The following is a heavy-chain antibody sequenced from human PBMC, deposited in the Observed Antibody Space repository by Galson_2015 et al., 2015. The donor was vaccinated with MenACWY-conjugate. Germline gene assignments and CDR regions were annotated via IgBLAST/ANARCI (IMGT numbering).Heavy chain of an antibody. CDR1: GFTFSNAW. V-gene: IGHV3-15*01. Sequence: SLRLSCAASGFTFSNAWMTWVRQAPGKGLEWVGRIKNKTHSGTPDYAAPVNGRFTISRDDSRNTVYLEMNGLKAEDTGLYYCTTAYFGQYFFDSWGQGTPVTVSS. CDR3: TTAYFGQYFFDS. D-gene: IGHD2/OR15-2a*01. J-gene: IGHJ4*02. CDR2: IKNKTHSGTP.